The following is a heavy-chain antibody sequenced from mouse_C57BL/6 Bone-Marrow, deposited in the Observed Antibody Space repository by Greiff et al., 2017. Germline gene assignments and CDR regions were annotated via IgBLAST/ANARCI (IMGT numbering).Heavy chain of an antibody. J-gene: IGHJ2*01. D-gene: IGHD1-1*01. V-gene: IGHV5-17*01. CDR2: ISSGSSTI. CDR1: GFTFSDYG. Sequence: DVKLVESGGGLVKPGGSLKLSCAASGFTFSDYGMHWVRQAPEKGLEWVAYISSGSSTIYYADTVKGRFTISRDNAKNTLFLQMTSLRSEDTAMYYCAREYYYGSPDYWGQGTTLTVSS. CDR3: AREYYYGSPDY.